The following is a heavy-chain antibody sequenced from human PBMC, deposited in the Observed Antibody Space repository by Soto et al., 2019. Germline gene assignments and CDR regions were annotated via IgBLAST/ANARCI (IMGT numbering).Heavy chain of an antibody. V-gene: IGHV3-15*01. CDR3: TTDGGWFGEFPQDY. CDR1: GFTFSNAW. J-gene: IGHJ4*02. CDR2: IKSKTDGGTT. D-gene: IGHD3-10*01. Sequence: EVQLVESGGGLVKPGGSLRLSCAASGFTFSNAWMSWVRQAPGKGLEWVGRIKSKTDGGTTDYAAPVKGRFTISRDDSKNTLYLQMNSLKTEDTAVYYCTTDGGWFGEFPQDYWGQGTLVTVSS.